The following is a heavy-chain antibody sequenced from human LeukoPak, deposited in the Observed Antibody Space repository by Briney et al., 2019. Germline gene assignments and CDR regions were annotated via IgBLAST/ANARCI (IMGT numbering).Heavy chain of an antibody. CDR1: GDSISSGNW. D-gene: IGHD6-6*01. CDR2: IYHSGRT. V-gene: IGHV4-38-2*01. CDR3: ARIAARPGRWFDP. Sequence: SETLSLTCAVSGDSISSGNWWGWIRQPPGKGLEWIGSIYHSGRTFYNPSLKSRVTISVDTSKNQFSLKLSSVTAADTAVYYCARIAARPGRWFDPWGQGTLVTVSS. J-gene: IGHJ5*02.